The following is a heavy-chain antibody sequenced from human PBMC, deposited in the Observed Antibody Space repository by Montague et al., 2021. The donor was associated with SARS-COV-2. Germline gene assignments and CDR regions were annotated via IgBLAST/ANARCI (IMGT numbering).Heavy chain of an antibody. CDR2: IYTSGST. V-gene: IGHV4-61*02. J-gene: IGHJ3*02. D-gene: IGHD3-10*01. Sequence: TLSLTCTVSGGSISSGSYYWSWIRQPAGKGLEWIGRIYTSGSTNYNPSLKSRVTISVDTSKNQFSLKLSSVTAADTAVYYCARDLAPYYGSGSYYNPIDAFDIWGQGTMVTASP. CDR3: ARDLAPYYGSGSYYNPIDAFDI. CDR1: GGSISSGSYY.